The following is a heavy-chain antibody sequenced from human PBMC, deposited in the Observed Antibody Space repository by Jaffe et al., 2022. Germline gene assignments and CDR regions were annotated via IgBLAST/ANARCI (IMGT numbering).Heavy chain of an antibody. CDR2: IDWDDDK. Sequence: QVTLRESGPALVKPTQTLTLTCTFSGFSLSTSGMCVSWVRQPPGKALEWLALIDWDDDKYYSTSLKTRLTISKDTSKNQVVLTMTNMDPVDTATYYCARFLRGGSYFRLYYYYYMDVWGKGTTVTVSS. J-gene: IGHJ6*03. CDR1: GFSLSTSGMC. D-gene: IGHD1-26*01. CDR3: ARFLRGGSYFRLYYYYYMDV. V-gene: IGHV2-70*20.